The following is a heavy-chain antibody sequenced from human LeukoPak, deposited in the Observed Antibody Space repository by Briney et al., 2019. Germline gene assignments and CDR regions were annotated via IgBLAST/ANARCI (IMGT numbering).Heavy chain of an antibody. D-gene: IGHD6-6*01. V-gene: IGHV3-53*01. CDR2: IYSGGST. Sequence: PGGSLRLSCAASGFTVSSNYMSWVRQAPGKGLEWVSVIYSGGSTYYADSVKGRFTISRDNSKNTLYLQMNSLRAEDTAVYYCARASPGSSQFDYWGQGTLVTVSS. CDR3: ARASPGSSQFDY. J-gene: IGHJ4*02. CDR1: GFTVSSNY.